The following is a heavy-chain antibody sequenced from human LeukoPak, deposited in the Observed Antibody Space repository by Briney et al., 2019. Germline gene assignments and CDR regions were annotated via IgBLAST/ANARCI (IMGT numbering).Heavy chain of an antibody. CDR3: ATGRDFWSGSLVYYYYYMDV. V-gene: IGHV3-23*01. J-gene: IGHJ6*03. CDR1: GFAFSAHG. Sequence: GGSLRLSCEASGFAFSAHGMSWVRQAPGKGLEWVSAIGGYGTTTYYGDSVRGRFTISRDNSRNTMYLYMSSLRAEDTAVYYCATGRDFWSGSLVYYYYYMDVWGKGTTVTVSS. D-gene: IGHD3-3*01. CDR2: IGGYGTTT.